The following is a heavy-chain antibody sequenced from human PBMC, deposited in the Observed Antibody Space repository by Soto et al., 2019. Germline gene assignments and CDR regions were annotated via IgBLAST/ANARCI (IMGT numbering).Heavy chain of an antibody. CDR2: MGGANGGT. D-gene: IGHD3-22*01. J-gene: IGHJ3*02. CDR1: GFIFSNYA. Sequence: PGGSLRLSCAASGFIFSNYAMSWVRQAPGKGLEWVAGMGGANGGTYYADSVKGRFTISRDNSKNTLYLQMNSLRAEDTAVYYCAKEGGTWGYYYDSSGYFDAFDIWGQGTMVTVSS. V-gene: IGHV3-23*01. CDR3: AKEGGTWGYYYDSSGYFDAFDI.